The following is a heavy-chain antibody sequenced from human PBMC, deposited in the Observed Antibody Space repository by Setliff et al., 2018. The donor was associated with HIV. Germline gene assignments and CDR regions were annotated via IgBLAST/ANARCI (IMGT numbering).Heavy chain of an antibody. CDR2: ISSSGSTT. Sequence: PGGSLRLSCAASGFTFRDHYMTWIRQAPGKGLEWISYISSSGSTTYYADSVKGRFTISRDNTKNSLYLQMNSLRVEDTAVHYCARVGIKGGSDFWSGYRRPYYMDVWGKGTTVTVSS. CDR1: GFTFRDHY. V-gene: IGHV3-11*04. J-gene: IGHJ6*03. CDR3: ARVGIKGGSDFWSGYRRPYYMDV. D-gene: IGHD3-3*01.